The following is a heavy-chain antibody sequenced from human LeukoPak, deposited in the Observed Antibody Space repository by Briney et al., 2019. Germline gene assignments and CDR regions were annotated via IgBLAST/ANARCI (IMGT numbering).Heavy chain of an antibody. CDR1: GYTFTSYD. Sequence: ASVKVSCKASGYTFTSYDINWVRQATGQGLEWMGWMNPNSGNTGYAQKFQGRVTMTRNTSISTAYMELSSLRSEDTAVYYCARSGITMVVDGYDYWGQGTLVTVSS. CDR3: ARSGITMVVDGYDY. D-gene: IGHD3-22*01. J-gene: IGHJ4*02. V-gene: IGHV1-8*01. CDR2: MNPNSGNT.